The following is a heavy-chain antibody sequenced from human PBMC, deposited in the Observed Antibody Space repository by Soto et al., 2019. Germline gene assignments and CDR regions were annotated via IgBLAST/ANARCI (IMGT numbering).Heavy chain of an antibody. J-gene: IGHJ5*02. CDR2: IYATGTT. CDR3: VRDGTKTLRDSFHA. V-gene: IGHV4-4*07. D-gene: IGHD1-1*01. CDR1: VASISGFY. Sequence: SETLSLTCTFSVASISGFYWSCIRNSAGKGLEWIGRIYATGTTDYNPSLKSRVMMSVDTSKKQFSLKLRSVTAADTAVYYCVRDGTKTLRDSFHAWGQGIVVSVSS.